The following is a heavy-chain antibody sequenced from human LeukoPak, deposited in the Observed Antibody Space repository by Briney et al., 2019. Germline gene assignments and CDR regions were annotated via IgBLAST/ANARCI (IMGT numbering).Heavy chain of an antibody. V-gene: IGHV4-61*02. CDR3: ARSRARIDYYGSGSTSWVIDY. CDR1: GGSISSGSYY. J-gene: IGHJ4*02. Sequence: SETLSLTCTVSGGSISSGSYYWSWIRQPAGKGLEWIGRIYTSGSTNYNPALKSRVTISVDTSKNQFSLKLSSVTAADTAVYYCARSRARIDYYGSGSTSWVIDYWGQGTLVTVSS. D-gene: IGHD3-10*01. CDR2: IYTSGST.